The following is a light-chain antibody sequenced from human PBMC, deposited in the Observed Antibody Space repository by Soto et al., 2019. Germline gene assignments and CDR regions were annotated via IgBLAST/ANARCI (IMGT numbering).Light chain of an antibody. CDR3: QQSYSSPIT. J-gene: IGKJ5*01. CDR2: GAA. Sequence: DLQMTQSPSSLSASVGDRVTITCRASQSISTYLNWYQQKPGKVPKLLIYGAANLQSGVPSRFSGSGSGTDFTLTISSLQPEDFATYYCQQSYSSPITFGQGTRLENK. V-gene: IGKV1-39*01. CDR1: QSISTY.